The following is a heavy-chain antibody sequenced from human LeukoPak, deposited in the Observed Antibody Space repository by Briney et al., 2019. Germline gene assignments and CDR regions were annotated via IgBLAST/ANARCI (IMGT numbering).Heavy chain of an antibody. CDR2: ISYDGSNK. D-gene: IGHD2-2*01. J-gene: IGHJ5*02. V-gene: IGHV3-30*18. CDR1: GFTFSSYG. Sequence: GGSLRLSCAASGFTFSSYGMHWVRQAPGKGLEWVAVISYDGSNKYYADSVKGRFTISRDNSKNTLYLQMNSLRAEDTAVYYCAKDSRGSSAWNHWGQGTLVTVSS. CDR3: AKDSRGSSAWNH.